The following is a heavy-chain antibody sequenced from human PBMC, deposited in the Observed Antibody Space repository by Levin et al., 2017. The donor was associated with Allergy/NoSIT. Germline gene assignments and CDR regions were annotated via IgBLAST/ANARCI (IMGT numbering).Heavy chain of an antibody. CDR1: GGSISSSSYY. D-gene: IGHD6-6*01. V-gene: IGHV4-39*01. Sequence: SETLSLTCTVSGGSISSSSYYWGWIRQPPGKGLEWIGSIYYSGSTYYNPSLKSRVTISVDTSKNQFSLKLSSVTAADTAVYYCARREGGVEYSSSFFRDWGQGTLVTVSS. J-gene: IGHJ4*02. CDR3: ARREGGVEYSSSFFRD. CDR2: IYYSGST.